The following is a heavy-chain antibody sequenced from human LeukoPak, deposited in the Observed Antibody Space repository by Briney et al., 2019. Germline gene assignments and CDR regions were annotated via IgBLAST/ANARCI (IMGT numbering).Heavy chain of an antibody. CDR2: ISSSGSTI. D-gene: IGHD3-3*01. Sequence: PGGSLRLSCAASGFTFSDYYMSWIRQAPGKGLEWVSYISSSGSTIYYADSVKGRFTISRDNAKNSLYLQMNSLRAEDTAVYYCARGAAIFGVVTSYYYYYMDVWGKGTTVTVSS. V-gene: IGHV3-11*04. CDR1: GFTFSDYY. CDR3: ARGAAIFGVVTSYYYYYMDV. J-gene: IGHJ6*03.